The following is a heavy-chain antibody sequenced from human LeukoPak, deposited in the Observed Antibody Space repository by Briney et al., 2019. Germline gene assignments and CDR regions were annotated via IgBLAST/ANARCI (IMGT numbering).Heavy chain of an antibody. CDR2: INPSGGNT. V-gene: IGHV1-46*01. J-gene: IGHJ4*02. D-gene: IGHD3-16*01. CDR3: ARGGSDFDY. Sequence: GASVKVSCKASGYTFTRYYIHWVRQAPGQGLEWMGIINPSGGNTSYAQKFQGRVTMTRDVSTSTVYMELSSLRSEDTAVYYCARGGSDFDYWGQGTLVTVSS. CDR1: GYTFTRYY.